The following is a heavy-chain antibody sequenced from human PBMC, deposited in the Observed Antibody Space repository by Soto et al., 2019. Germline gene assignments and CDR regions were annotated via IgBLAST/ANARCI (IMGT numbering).Heavy chain of an antibody. D-gene: IGHD2-2*01. J-gene: IGHJ6*02. CDR3: AKYCSSTSCLVVYGMDV. Sequence: EVQLLESGGGLVQPGGSLRLSCAASGFTFSSYAMSWVRQAPGKGLEWVSAISGSGGTTYYTDSVKGRFTISRDNSKNTLYLQMNSLRFEDTAVYYCAKYCSSTSCLVVYGMDVWGQGTTVTVSS. CDR2: ISGSGGTT. V-gene: IGHV3-23*01. CDR1: GFTFSSYA.